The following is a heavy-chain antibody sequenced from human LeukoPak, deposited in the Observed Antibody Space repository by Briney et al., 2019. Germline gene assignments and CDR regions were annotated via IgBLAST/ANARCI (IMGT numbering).Heavy chain of an antibody. CDR3: AKDISAAGTFWYFDL. J-gene: IGHJ2*01. CDR1: GFTFSSYW. V-gene: IGHV3-74*01. Sequence: GGSLRLSCAASGFTFSSYWMHWVRQAPGKGLVWVSRINSDGSSTSYADSVKGRFTISRDNAKNTLYLQMNSLRAEDMALYYCAKDISAAGTFWYFDLWGRGTLVTVSS. CDR2: INSDGSST. D-gene: IGHD6-13*01.